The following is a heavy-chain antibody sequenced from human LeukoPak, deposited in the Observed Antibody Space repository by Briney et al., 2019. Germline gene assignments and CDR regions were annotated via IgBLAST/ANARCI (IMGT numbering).Heavy chain of an antibody. V-gene: IGHV4-39*01. Sequence: PSETLSLTCTVSGGSISSSSYYWGWIRQPPGKGLEWIGSIYYSGSTYYNPSLKSRVTISVDTSKNQFSLKLSSVTAADTAVYYCASGRYYGSRSQYNWFDPWGQGTLVTVSS. J-gene: IGHJ5*02. CDR3: ASGRYYGSRSQYNWFDP. D-gene: IGHD3-10*01. CDR2: IYYSGST. CDR1: GGSISSSSYY.